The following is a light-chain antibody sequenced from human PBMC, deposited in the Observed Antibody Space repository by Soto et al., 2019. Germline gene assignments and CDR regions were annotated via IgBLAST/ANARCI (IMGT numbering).Light chain of an antibody. CDR1: QSVSSY. CDR2: DAS. V-gene: IGKV3-11*01. Sequence: EIVLTQSPATLYLSPGERATLSCRASQSVSSYLAWYQQKPGQAPRLLIYDASNRATGIPARFSGSGSGTDFTLTISSLEPEDFAVYYCQQRSNWPPALTFGGGNKVEIK. J-gene: IGKJ4*01. CDR3: QQRSNWPPALT.